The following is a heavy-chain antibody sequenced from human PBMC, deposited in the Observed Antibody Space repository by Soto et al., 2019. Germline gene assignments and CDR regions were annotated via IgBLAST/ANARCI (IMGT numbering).Heavy chain of an antibody. CDR3: ARDLGPYSSSWGDFDY. CDR2: ISYDGSNK. J-gene: IGHJ4*02. Sequence: LRLSCAASGFTFSSYAIHWVRQAPGKGLEWVAVISYDGSNKYYADSVKGRFTISRDNSKNTLYLQMNSLRAEDTAVYYCARDLGPYSSSWGDFDYWGQGTLVTVSS. D-gene: IGHD6-6*01. V-gene: IGHV3-30-3*01. CDR1: GFTFSSYA.